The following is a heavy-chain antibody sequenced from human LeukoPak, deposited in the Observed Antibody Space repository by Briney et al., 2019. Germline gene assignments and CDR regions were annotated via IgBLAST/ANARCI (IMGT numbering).Heavy chain of an antibody. D-gene: IGHD3-22*01. CDR1: GYTFTGYY. V-gene: IGHV1-69*05. CDR3: ARWYLEYDSSGSYFDL. J-gene: IGHJ2*01. Sequence: ASVKVSCKASGYTFTGYYMHRVRQAPGQGLEWMGGIIPIFGTANYAQKFQGRVTITTDESTSTAYMELSSLRSEDTAVYYCARWYLEYDSSGSYFDLWGRGTLVTVSS. CDR2: IIPIFGTA.